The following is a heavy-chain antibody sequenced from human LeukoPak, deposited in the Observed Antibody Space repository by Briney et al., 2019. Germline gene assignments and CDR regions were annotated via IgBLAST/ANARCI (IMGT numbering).Heavy chain of an antibody. D-gene: IGHD1-26*01. Sequence: PGGSLRLSCAASGFIFSNNWMSWVRQAPGKGLEWVANIKGDGSETYYVDSVKGRFTISRDNTRNSPYLQMNSLRADDTATYYCTRDDFSGSYCDWGQGTLVTVSS. V-gene: IGHV3-7*01. CDR1: GFIFSNNW. J-gene: IGHJ4*02. CDR2: IKGDGSET. CDR3: TRDDFSGSYCD.